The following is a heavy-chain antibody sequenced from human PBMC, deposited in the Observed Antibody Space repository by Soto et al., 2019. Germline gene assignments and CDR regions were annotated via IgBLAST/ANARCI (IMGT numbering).Heavy chain of an antibody. D-gene: IGHD1-26*01. V-gene: IGHV3-23*01. J-gene: IGHJ5*02. CDR3: AKNQGVELVPLATVDWFDP. Sequence: EVVRLESGGGLEQPGGSLRLSCAASGFIFENFGMSWVRQAPGKGLEWISSISGSGFKKYYADSVKGRFTISRDNSKSTVYLELNNLSAEDTAVYHCAKNQGVELVPLATVDWFDPWGQGSVVTVSS. CDR2: ISGSGFKK. CDR1: GFIFENFG.